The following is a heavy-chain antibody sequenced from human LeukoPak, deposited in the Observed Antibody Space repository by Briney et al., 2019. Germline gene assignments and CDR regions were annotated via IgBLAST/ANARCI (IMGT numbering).Heavy chain of an antibody. D-gene: IGHD1-26*01. J-gene: IGHJ4*02. CDR2: IKQDGSEK. CDR3: AREGQIVGAPLPFDY. Sequence: PGGSLRLSCAASGFTFSSYWMSWVRQAPGKGLEWVANIKQDGSEKYYVDSVKGRFTISRDNAKNSLYLQMNSLRAEDTAVYYCAREGQIVGAPLPFDYWGQGTLVTVSS. CDR1: GFTFSSYW. V-gene: IGHV3-7*01.